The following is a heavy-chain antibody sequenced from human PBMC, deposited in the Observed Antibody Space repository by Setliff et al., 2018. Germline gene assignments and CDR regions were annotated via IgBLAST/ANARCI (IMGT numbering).Heavy chain of an antibody. CDR1: GGSLSGYF. CDR2: INHSGTT. D-gene: IGHD3-16*02. CDR3: ARGQDSDHIWGSYRYTTGEDWYFDL. J-gene: IGHJ2*01. Sequence: SETLSLTCAVYGGSLSGYFWTWIRQPPGKGLEWIGEINHSGTTNYNPSLKSRVTISVDTSKNQFSLKLSSVTAADTAVYYCARGQDSDHIWGSYRYTTGEDWYFDLWGRGTLVTVS. V-gene: IGHV4-34*01.